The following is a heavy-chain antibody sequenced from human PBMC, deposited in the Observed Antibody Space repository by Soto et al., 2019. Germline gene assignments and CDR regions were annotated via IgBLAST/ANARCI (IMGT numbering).Heavy chain of an antibody. CDR1: GFTFSSYA. CDR2: ISYDGSNK. D-gene: IGHD6-13*01. Sequence: QVQLVESGGGVVQPGRSLRLSCAASGFTFSSYAMHWVRQAPGKGLEWVAVISYDGSNKYYADSVKGRFTISRDNSKNTLYLQMNSLRAEDTAVYYCARGERRGIAAAVGAFDIWGQGTMVTVSS. J-gene: IGHJ3*02. CDR3: ARGERRGIAAAVGAFDI. V-gene: IGHV3-30-3*01.